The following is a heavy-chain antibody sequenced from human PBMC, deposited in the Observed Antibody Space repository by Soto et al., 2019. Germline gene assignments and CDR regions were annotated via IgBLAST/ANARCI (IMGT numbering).Heavy chain of an antibody. Sequence: TGGSLRLSCAASGFTFSSYGMHWVRQAPGKGLEWVAVIWYDGSNKYYADSVKGRFTISRDNSKNTLYLQMNSLRAEDTAVYYCARGGACSSTSCYPSPPFYGMDVWGQGTTVTVSS. CDR1: GFTFSSYG. CDR2: IWYDGSNK. CDR3: ARGGACSSTSCYPSPPFYGMDV. D-gene: IGHD2-2*01. V-gene: IGHV3-33*01. J-gene: IGHJ6*02.